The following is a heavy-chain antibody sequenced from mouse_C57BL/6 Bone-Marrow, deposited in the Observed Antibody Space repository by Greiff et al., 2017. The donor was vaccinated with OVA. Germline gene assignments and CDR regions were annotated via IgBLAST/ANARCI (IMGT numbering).Heavy chain of an antibody. J-gene: IGHJ4*01. D-gene: IGHD2-4*01. CDR1: GFTFNTYA. CDR2: IRSKSSNYAT. V-gene: IGHV10-3*01. Sequence: GGGLVQPKGSLKLSCAASGFTFNTYAMHWVRQAPGKGLEWVARIRSKSSNYATYYADSVKDRFTISRDDSQSMLYLQMNNLKTEDTAMYYCVREREVYDYDSYYAMDYWGQGTSVTVSS. CDR3: VREREVYDYDSYYAMDY.